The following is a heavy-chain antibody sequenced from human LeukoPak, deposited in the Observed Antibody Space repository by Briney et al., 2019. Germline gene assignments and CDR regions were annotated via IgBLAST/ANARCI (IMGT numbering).Heavy chain of an antibody. V-gene: IGHV3-53*01. Sequence: PGGSLRLSCAASGFSVSSNHMSWVRQAPGKGLEWVSVIYSGGTTYNADSVKGRFTISRDNSKNTLYLQMNSLRAEDTAVYYCANHSRVGEYFQHWGQGTLVTVFS. J-gene: IGHJ1*01. D-gene: IGHD3-10*01. CDR2: IYSGGTT. CDR1: GFSVSSNH. CDR3: ANHSRVGEYFQH.